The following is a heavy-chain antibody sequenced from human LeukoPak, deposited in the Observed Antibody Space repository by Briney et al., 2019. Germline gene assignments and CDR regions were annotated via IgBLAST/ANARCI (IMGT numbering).Heavy chain of an antibody. Sequence: GRSLRLSCAASGFTFSNYAIHWVRQAPGKGLEWVAVISSAGTNKYYADSVRGRFTISRDNSRNTLYLQMNSLRAEDTAVYYCARGRDGYIPEYWGQGTLVTVSS. J-gene: IGHJ4*02. CDR3: ARGRDGYIPEY. CDR1: GFTFSNYA. CDR2: ISSAGTNK. D-gene: IGHD5-24*01. V-gene: IGHV3-30-3*01.